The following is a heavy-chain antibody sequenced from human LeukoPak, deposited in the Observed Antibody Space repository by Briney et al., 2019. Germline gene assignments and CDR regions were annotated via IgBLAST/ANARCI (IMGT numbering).Heavy chain of an antibody. D-gene: IGHD6-13*01. CDR1: GFTFSSYW. J-gene: IGHJ5*02. CDR3: ARKPDSSSWYSRFDP. CDR2: IKQDGSEK. Sequence: GGSLRLSCAASGFTFSSYWMSWVRQAPGKGLEWVANIKQDGSEKYYVDSVKGRFTISRDNAKNSLYLQMNSLRAEDTAVYYCARKPDSSSWYSRFDPWGQGTLVTVSS. V-gene: IGHV3-7*01.